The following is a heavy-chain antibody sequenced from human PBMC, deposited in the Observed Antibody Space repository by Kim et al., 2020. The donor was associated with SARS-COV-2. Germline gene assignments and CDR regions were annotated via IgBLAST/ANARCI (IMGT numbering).Heavy chain of an antibody. CDR1: GYSFKNYD. J-gene: IGHJ4*02. CDR2: ISPYNGYT. CDR3: ARVYPFSRSSEGADY. D-gene: IGHD6-6*01. V-gene: IGHV1-18*01. Sequence: ASVKVSCKASGYSFKNYDFTWVRQAPGQGLEYMGRISPYNGYTRYVQRFRDRVIMTTDASTNTAYMDLANLSSDDTAVYFCARVYPFSRSSEGADYWGQG.